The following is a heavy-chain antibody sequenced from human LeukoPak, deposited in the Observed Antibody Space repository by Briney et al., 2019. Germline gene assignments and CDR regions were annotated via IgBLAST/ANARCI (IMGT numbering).Heavy chain of an antibody. CDR3: ARAYCSGGTCYSSRGMFDP. V-gene: IGHV4-34*01. CDR2: INHSGST. Sequence: SETLSLTCAVYGGSFSGYYWSWIRQPPGKGLEWIGEINHSGSTNYNPSLKSRVTISVDTSKNQFSLKLSSVTAADTAVYYCARAYCSGGTCYSSRGMFDPWGQGTLVTVSS. CDR1: GGSFSGYY. J-gene: IGHJ5*02. D-gene: IGHD2-15*01.